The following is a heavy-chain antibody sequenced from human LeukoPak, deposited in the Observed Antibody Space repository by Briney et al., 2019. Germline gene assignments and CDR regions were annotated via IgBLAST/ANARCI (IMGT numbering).Heavy chain of an antibody. V-gene: IGHV4-4*07. Sequence: SETLSLTCTVSGGSISGYYWGWIRQPAGKGPQWIGRIYSSGYTYYNPSLKSRVTMSVDTPKNHFSLMVTSVTAADTAVYYCARHLTFGFGSGDAFDIWGQGAMVTVSS. J-gene: IGHJ3*02. CDR1: GGSISGYY. CDR2: IYSSGYT. D-gene: IGHD6-19*01. CDR3: ARHLTFGFGSGDAFDI.